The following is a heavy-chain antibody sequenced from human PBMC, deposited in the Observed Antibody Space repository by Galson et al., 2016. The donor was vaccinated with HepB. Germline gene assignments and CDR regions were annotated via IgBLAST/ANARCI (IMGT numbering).Heavy chain of an antibody. J-gene: IGHJ5*02. V-gene: IGHV3-30*04. CDR1: EFTFSTYA. Sequence: SLRLSCAASEFTFSTYAIHWVRQAPGKGLEWVAVISYDGSNKYFADSVKGRFTISRDNSENTLYLQMNSLRAEDTAVYYCAKDRVYAAVNWFDPWGQGTLVTVSS. CDR3: AKDRVYAAVNWFDP. D-gene: IGHD5/OR15-5a*01. CDR2: ISYDGSNK.